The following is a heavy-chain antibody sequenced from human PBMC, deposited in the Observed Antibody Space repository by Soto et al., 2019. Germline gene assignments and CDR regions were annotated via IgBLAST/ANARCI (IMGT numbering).Heavy chain of an antibody. CDR2: INHSGST. V-gene: IGHV4-34*01. CDR3: ARGLWYYDSSGSNWFDP. CDR1: GGSFSGYY. Sequence: SETLSLTCAVYGGSFSGYYWSWIRQPPGKGLEWIGEINHSGSTNYNPSLKSRVTISVDTSKNQFSLKLSSVTAADTAVYYCARGLWYYDSSGSNWFDPWGQGSRVTVSS. J-gene: IGHJ5*02. D-gene: IGHD3-22*01.